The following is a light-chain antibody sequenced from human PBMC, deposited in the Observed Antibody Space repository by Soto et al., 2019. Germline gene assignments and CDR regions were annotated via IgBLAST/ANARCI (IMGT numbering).Light chain of an antibody. Sequence: IGLTQSPGILSLSPGERATLSCRANDILSSGFLAWYQQRRGQAPRLLIYGASTRATGIPDRFSGGGSETDFILTISRVEPEDFAMYYCQHYENSPITFAPGTRLEIK. V-gene: IGKV3-20*01. J-gene: IGKJ5*01. CDR2: GAS. CDR1: DILSSGF. CDR3: QHYENSPIT.